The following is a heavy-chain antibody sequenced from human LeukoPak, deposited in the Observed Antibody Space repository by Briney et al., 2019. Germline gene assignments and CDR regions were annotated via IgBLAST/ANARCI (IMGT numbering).Heavy chain of an antibody. D-gene: IGHD5-18*01. CDR3: ARDVGRTAMVSHYFDY. V-gene: IGHV3-30*04. J-gene: IGHJ4*02. CDR1: GFTFSSYA. Sequence: GGSLRLSCAASGFTFSSYAMHWVRQAPGKGLEWVAVISYDGSNKYYADSVKGRFTISRDNSKKTLYLQMNSLRAEDTAVYYCARDVGRTAMVSHYFDYWGQGTLVTVSS. CDR2: ISYDGSNK.